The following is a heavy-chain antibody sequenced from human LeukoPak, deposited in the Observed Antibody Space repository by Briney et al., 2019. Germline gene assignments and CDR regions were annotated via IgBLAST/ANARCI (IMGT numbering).Heavy chain of an antibody. D-gene: IGHD3-22*01. CDR2: INPSGGST. CDR3: ARDRGYYYDSSGYPDAFDI. CDR1: GYTFTGYY. V-gene: IGHV1-46*01. Sequence: ASVKVSCKASGYTFTGYYMHWVRQAPGQGLEWMGIINPSGGSTSYAQKFQGRVTMTRDTSTSTVYMELSSLRSEDTAVYYCARDRGYYYDSSGYPDAFDIWGQGTMVTVSS. J-gene: IGHJ3*02.